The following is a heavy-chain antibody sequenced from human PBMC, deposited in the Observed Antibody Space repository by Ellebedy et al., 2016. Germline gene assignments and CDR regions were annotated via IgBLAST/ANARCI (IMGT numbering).Heavy chain of an antibody. CDR3: ATDQGQGQLLSHYYYYYGMDV. CDR1: GYTFTSYY. D-gene: IGHD2-2*01. Sequence: ASVKVSCKASGYTFTSYYMHWVRQAPGQGLEWMRIINPSGGSTSYAQKFQGRVTMTEDTSTDTAYMELSSLRSEDTAVYYCATDQGQGQLLSHYYYYYGMDVWGQGTTVTVSS. CDR2: INPSGGST. J-gene: IGHJ6*02. V-gene: IGHV1-46*01.